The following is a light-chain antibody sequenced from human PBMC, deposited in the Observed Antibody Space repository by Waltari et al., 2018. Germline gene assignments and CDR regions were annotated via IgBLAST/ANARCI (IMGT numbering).Light chain of an antibody. CDR1: QGISSY. CDR2: AAS. CDR3: QQLSSYPPYS. Sequence: DIQLTQSPSFLSASVGDRVTITCRASQGISSYLAWYQQKPGKAPNLLIYAASILQSGVPSRFSGSGSGTEFTLTIRRLQPEDFATYYCQQLSSYPPYSFGQGTKLEIK. J-gene: IGKJ2*03. V-gene: IGKV1-9*01.